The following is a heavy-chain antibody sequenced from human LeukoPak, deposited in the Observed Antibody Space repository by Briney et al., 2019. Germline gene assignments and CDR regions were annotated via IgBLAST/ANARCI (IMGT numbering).Heavy chain of an antibody. CDR1: GGSISSYY. D-gene: IGHD3-10*01. Sequence: SETLSLTCTVSGGSISSYYWSWIRQPPGKGLEWIGYIYYSGSTNYNPSLKSRVTISVDTSKNQFSLKLSSVTAADTAVYYCARDPYGSGSYGWPSGDYWGQGTLVTVSS. V-gene: IGHV4-59*01. CDR2: IYYSGST. J-gene: IGHJ4*02. CDR3: ARDPYGSGSYGWPSGDY.